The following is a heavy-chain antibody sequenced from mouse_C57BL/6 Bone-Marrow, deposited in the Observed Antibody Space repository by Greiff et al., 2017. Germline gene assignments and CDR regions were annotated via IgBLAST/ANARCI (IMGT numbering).Heavy chain of an antibody. D-gene: IGHD2-3*01. Sequence: VQLQQPGAELVKPGASVKLSCKASGYTFTSYWMHWVKQRPGRGLEWIGRIDPTSGGTKYNEKFKSKATLTVDKPSRTAYMQLSSLTSEDSAVYYCARSVHDLSWYFDVWGTGTTGTVSS. CDR1: GYTFTSYW. CDR2: IDPTSGGT. V-gene: IGHV1-72*01. CDR3: ARSVHDLSWYFDV. J-gene: IGHJ1*03.